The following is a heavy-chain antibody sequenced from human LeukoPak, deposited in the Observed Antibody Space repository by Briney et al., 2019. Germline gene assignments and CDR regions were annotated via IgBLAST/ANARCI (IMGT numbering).Heavy chain of an antibody. V-gene: IGHV3-33*01. J-gene: IGHJ4*02. CDR3: ARGGAVAGTETYFFDY. CDR1: GFTFSSDG. Sequence: GGSLRLSCAASGFTFSSDGMHWVRQAPGKGLEGVAGIWYDGSNKYYADSVKGRFTISRDNSKNTLYLQMNSLRAEDTAVYYCARGGAVAGTETYFFDYWGQGTLVTVSS. CDR2: IWYDGSNK. D-gene: IGHD6-19*01.